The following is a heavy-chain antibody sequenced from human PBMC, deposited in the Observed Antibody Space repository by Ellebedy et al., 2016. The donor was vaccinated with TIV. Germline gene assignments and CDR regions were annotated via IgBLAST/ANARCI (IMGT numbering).Heavy chain of an antibody. Sequence: MPSETLSLTCTVSGGSISSSSYYWGWIRQPPGKGLEWIGSIYYSRSTYYNPSLKGRVTISVDTSKNQFSLKLSSVTAADTAVYYCALHEYGEGMVRGDPDYWGQGTLVTVSS. D-gene: IGHD3-10*01. V-gene: IGHV4-39*01. CDR3: ALHEYGEGMVRGDPDY. CDR1: GGSISSSSYY. J-gene: IGHJ4*02. CDR2: IYYSRST.